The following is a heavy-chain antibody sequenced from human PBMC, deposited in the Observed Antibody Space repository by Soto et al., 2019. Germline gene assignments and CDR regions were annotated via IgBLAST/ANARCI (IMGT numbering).Heavy chain of an antibody. CDR1: GFTFSSYW. Sequence: EVQLVESGGGLVQPGGSLRLSCAASGFTFSSYWMSWVRQAPGKGLEWVANIKQDGSEKYYVDSVKGRFSITRGNAKNSLYLQMNSLSAEDTAVYYCARPRRPVLWLGELHYYWGQGTLVTVSS. CDR3: ARPRRPVLWLGELHYY. CDR2: IKQDGSEK. D-gene: IGHD3-10*01. J-gene: IGHJ4*02. V-gene: IGHV3-7*03.